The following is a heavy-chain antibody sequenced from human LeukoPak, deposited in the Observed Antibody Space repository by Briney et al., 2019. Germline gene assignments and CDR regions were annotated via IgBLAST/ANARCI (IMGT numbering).Heavy chain of an antibody. CDR3: ARDLLSEAYYGSGSHGYYYYYGMDV. D-gene: IGHD3-10*01. J-gene: IGHJ6*02. CDR2: ISSSSSYI. Sequence: GGSLRLSCAASGFTFSSYSMNWVRQAPGKGLEWVSSISSSSSYIYYADSVKGRFTISRDNAKNSVYLQMNSLRAEDTAVYYCARDLLSEAYYGSGSHGYYYYYGMDVWGQGTTVTVSS. CDR1: GFTFSSYS. V-gene: IGHV3-21*01.